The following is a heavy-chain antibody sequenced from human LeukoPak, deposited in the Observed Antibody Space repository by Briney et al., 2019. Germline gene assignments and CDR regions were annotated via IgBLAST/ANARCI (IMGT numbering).Heavy chain of an antibody. CDR1: GFTLSGYW. Sequence: GGSLRLSCAVSGFTLSGYWMSWVRQAPGKGLEWVANIKQDGSEKYCVDSVKGRFTISRDNAKNSLYLQMNSLRTEDTAVYYCARGGTTGGRLEYWGQGTLVTVSS. J-gene: IGHJ4*02. CDR2: IKQDGSEK. D-gene: IGHD1-7*01. V-gene: IGHV3-7*01. CDR3: ARGGTTGGRLEY.